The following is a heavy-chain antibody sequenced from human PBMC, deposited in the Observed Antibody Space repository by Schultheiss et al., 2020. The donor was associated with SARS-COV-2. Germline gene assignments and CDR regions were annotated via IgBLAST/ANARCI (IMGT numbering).Heavy chain of an antibody. Sequence: SETLSLTCTVSGGSISSYYWSWIRQPPGKGLEWIGRIYTSGSTYYNPSLKSRVTISVDTSKNQFSLKLSSVTAADTAVYYCARQGSGWYYFDYWGQGTLVTVSS. CDR1: GGSISSYY. D-gene: IGHD6-19*01. CDR2: IYTSGST. J-gene: IGHJ4*02. V-gene: IGHV4-4*08. CDR3: ARQGSGWYYFDY.